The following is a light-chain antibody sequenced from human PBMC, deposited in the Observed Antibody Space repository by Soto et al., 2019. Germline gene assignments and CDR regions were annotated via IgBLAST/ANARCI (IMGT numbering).Light chain of an antibody. CDR2: AAS. J-gene: IGKJ1*01. Sequence: AIQMTQSPSSLSASVGDRVTITCRGSQGIRDELGWYQQKLGKAPKLLIFAASSLHSGVPSRFSGSGSGTDFTLTISSLQPEDVATYYCLQDYKYPWTFGQGTKVDIK. CDR1: QGIRDE. V-gene: IGKV1-6*01. CDR3: LQDYKYPWT.